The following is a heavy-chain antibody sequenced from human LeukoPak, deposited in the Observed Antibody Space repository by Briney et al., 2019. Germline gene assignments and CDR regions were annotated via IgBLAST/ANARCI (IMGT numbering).Heavy chain of an antibody. J-gene: IGHJ4*02. Sequence: GGSLRLSCAASGFTFSSYAMSWVRQAPGKGLEWVSAISGSGGSTYYADSVKGRFTISRDNSKSTLYLQMNSLRDDDTAAYFCARVYLERLTAGYFDHWGQGTQVTVSP. CDR2: ISGSGGST. CDR3: ARVYLERLTAGYFDH. CDR1: GFTFSSYA. V-gene: IGHV3-23*01. D-gene: IGHD2-8*01.